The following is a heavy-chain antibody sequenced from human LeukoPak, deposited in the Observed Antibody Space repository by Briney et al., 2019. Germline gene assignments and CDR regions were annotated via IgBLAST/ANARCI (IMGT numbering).Heavy chain of an antibody. Sequence: SETLSLTCSVSGGSISSSSDYWGWIRQPPGQGLEWIGTMSYSGTTFYNPSLKSRVTMSVDTSKNQFSLNLRSVTAADTAVYYCVAAHSSYRRYEDQHWGQGTLVTV. CDR1: GGSISSSSDY. V-gene: IGHV4-39*01. CDR3: VAAHSSYRRYEDQH. D-gene: IGHD3-16*02. J-gene: IGHJ1*01. CDR2: MSYSGTT.